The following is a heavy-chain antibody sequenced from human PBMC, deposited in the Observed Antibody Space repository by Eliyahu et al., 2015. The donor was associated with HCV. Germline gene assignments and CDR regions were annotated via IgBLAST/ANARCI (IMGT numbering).Heavy chain of an antibody. CDR2: IYSGGST. CDR3: ARNGNYLDSTRIDY. CDR1: GFTVSSSF. J-gene: IGHJ4*02. Sequence: EVQLVESGGGLIQPGGSLXXSCAASGFTVSSSFMSWVRXAPGKGLEWVSMIYSGGSTYDADSVRGRFTISRDNSKNTLYLQMNSLRGEDTAVYYCARNGNYLDSTRIDYWGQGTLVTVSS. D-gene: IGHD3-22*01. V-gene: IGHV3-53*01.